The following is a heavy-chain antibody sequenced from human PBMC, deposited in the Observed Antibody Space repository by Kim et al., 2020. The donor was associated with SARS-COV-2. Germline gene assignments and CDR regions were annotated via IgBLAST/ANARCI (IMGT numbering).Heavy chain of an antibody. V-gene: IGHV4-39*07. CDR3: AREGLTGRFLAGLGGWNWFDP. Sequence: SETLSLTCTVSGGSISSSSYYWGWIRQPPGKGLEWIGSIYYSGSTYYNPSLKSRVTISVDTSKNQFSLKLSSVTAADTAVYYCAREGLTGRFLAGLGGWNWFDPWGQGTLVTVSS. CDR1: GGSISSSSYY. CDR2: IYYSGST. D-gene: IGHD3-3*01. J-gene: IGHJ5*02.